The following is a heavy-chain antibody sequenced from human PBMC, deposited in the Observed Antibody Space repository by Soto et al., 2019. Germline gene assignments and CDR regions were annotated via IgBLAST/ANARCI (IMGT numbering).Heavy chain of an antibody. J-gene: IGHJ6*02. CDR2: IFSADDK. D-gene: IGHD2-8*01. CDR3: SRILGKWFSAYYYFGMDV. Sequence: QVTLKESGPVLVKPTETLTLTCTVSGFSLTIPRLGVSWVRQPPGKALEWLGHIFSADDKSYSTSLQSRLTISHNTSKSVVVLSMTTMGPADPATYSCSRILGKWFSAYYYFGMDVWGQGTTVSVSS. CDR1: GFSLTIPRLG. V-gene: IGHV2-26*01.